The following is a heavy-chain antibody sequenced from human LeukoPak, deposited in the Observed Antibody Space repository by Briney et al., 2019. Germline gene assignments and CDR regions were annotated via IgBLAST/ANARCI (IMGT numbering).Heavy chain of an antibody. CDR1: GFTFGTYD. J-gene: IGHJ4*02. CDR2: ISSSGTTI. CDR3: ASFSRRSYACTY. V-gene: IGHV3-48*03. Sequence: KAGGSLRLSCAASGFTFGTYDMNWVRQAPGKGLEWVSYISSSGTTIYYADSVKGRFTISRDNARNSLYLQMNSLRAEDTAVYYCASFSRRSYACTYWGQGTLVTVSS. D-gene: IGHD1-26*01.